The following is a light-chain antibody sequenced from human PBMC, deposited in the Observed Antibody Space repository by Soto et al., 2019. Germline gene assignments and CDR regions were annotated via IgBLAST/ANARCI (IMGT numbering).Light chain of an antibody. Sequence: DIQMIQSPSSLSAFVGDRVTITCRASLAISNYLAWYQQKPGKAPNLLIYGASTLQSGVPSRFAGSGSGTEFSLTITSLQPEDVATYYCQRYNTVPWTFGQGTKVEIK. CDR1: LAISNY. CDR2: GAS. V-gene: IGKV1-27*01. CDR3: QRYNTVPWT. J-gene: IGKJ1*01.